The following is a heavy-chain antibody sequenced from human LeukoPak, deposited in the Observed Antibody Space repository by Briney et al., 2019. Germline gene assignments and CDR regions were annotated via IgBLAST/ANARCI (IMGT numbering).Heavy chain of an antibody. CDR3: ARALVLKVATMDGPHYFDY. V-gene: IGHV3-48*04. J-gene: IGHJ4*02. D-gene: IGHD5-12*01. Sequence: GGSLRPSCAASGFTSSSYSMNWVRQAPGKGLEWVSYISSSSSTIYYADSVKGRFTISRNNAKNSLYLQMNSLRAEDTAVYYCARALVLKVATMDGPHYFDYWGQGTLVTVSS. CDR2: ISSSSSTI. CDR1: GFTSSSYS.